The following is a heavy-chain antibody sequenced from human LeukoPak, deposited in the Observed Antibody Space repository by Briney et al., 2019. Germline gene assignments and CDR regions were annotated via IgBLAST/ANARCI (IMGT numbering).Heavy chain of an antibody. D-gene: IGHD1-26*01. J-gene: IGHJ4*02. Sequence: PSETLSLTCTVSGGSISSSSYYWGWIRQPPGKGLEWIGSIYYSGSTYYNPSLKSRVTISVDTSKNQFSLKLSSVTTADTAVYYCARHRRLVKSYYFDYWGQGTLVTVSS. CDR1: GGSISSSSYY. CDR2: IYYSGST. CDR3: ARHRRLVKSYYFDY. V-gene: IGHV4-39*01.